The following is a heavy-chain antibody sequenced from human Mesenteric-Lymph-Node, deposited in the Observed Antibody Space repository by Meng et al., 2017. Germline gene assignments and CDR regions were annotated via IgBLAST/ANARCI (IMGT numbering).Heavy chain of an antibody. Sequence: GESLMIPCAASGFTVSSNYMTWVRQAPGKGLEWVSVISGSGDSTYDADSVKGRFTISRDNSNTTLYLQMNSLRAEDTAVYYCAKEGYGDYIFYFYGMDVWGQGTTVTVSS. J-gene: IGHJ6*02. CDR3: AKEGYGDYIFYFYGMDV. V-gene: IGHV3-23*01. CDR1: GFTVSSNY. D-gene: IGHD4-17*01. CDR2: ISGSGDST.